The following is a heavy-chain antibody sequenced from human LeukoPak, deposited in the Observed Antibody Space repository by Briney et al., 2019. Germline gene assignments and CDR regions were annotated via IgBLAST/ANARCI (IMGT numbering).Heavy chain of an antibody. CDR1: GGSISSYY. Sequence: PSETLSLTCTGSGGSISSYYWSWLRQPPGKGLEGSGYIYYSGSTNYNPSLKSRVTISVDTSKNQFSLKLSSVTAADTAVYYCARPSGYCSSTSCSLGYFDLWGRGTLVTVSS. D-gene: IGHD2-2*01. V-gene: IGHV4-59*01. CDR3: ARPSGYCSSTSCSLGYFDL. J-gene: IGHJ2*01. CDR2: IYYSGST.